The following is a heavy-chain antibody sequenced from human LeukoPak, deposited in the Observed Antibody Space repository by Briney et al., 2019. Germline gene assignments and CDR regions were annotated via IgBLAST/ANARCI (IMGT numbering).Heavy chain of an antibody. V-gene: IGHV4-61*02. CDR2: IYTSGST. J-gene: IGHJ6*03. CDR1: GGSISSGSYY. Sequence: SQTVSLTCTVSGGSISSGSYYWSWIRQPAGKGLEWIGRIYTSGSTNYNPSLKSRVTISVDTSKNQFSLKLSSVTAADTAVYYCARVTSSGSYDRDYYYYYMDAWGKGTTVTISS. D-gene: IGHD3-10*01. CDR3: ARVTSSGSYDRDYYYYYMDA.